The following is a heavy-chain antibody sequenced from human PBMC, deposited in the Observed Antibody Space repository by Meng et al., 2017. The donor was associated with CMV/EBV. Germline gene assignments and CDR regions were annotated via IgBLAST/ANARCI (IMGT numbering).Heavy chain of an antibody. V-gene: IGHV3-74*01. Sequence: LSLTCAASGFTFSSYWMHWVRQAPGKGLVWVSRINSDGSSTSYADSVKGRFTISRDNAKNTLYLQMNSLRAEDTAVYYCARDGGQFGELSYGMDVWGQGTTVTVSS. CDR3: ARDGGQFGELSYGMDV. CDR1: GFTFSSYW. J-gene: IGHJ6*02. D-gene: IGHD3-10*01. CDR2: INSDGSST.